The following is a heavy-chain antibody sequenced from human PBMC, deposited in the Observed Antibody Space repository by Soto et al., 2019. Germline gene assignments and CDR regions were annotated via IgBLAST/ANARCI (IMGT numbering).Heavy chain of an antibody. D-gene: IGHD4-4*01. V-gene: IGHV1-18*01. J-gene: IGHJ5*02. CDR2: ISAYNGNT. CDR1: GYTFTSYG. Sequence: ASVKVSCKASGYTFTSYGISWVRQAPGQGLEWMGWISAYNGNTSYAQKFQGRVTMTRDTSTSTVYMELSSLRSEDTAVYYCARVATVAQYNWFDPWGQGTLVTVSS. CDR3: ARVATVAQYNWFDP.